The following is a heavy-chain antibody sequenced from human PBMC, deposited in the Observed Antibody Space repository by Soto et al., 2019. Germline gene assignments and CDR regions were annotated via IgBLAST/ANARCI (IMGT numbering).Heavy chain of an antibody. D-gene: IGHD4-17*01. V-gene: IGHV1-8*01. CDR2: MNPNSGNT. J-gene: IGHJ5*02. CDR3: ARGPYDYGAEYNWFDP. Sequence: ASVKVSCKASGYTFTSYDINWVRQATGQGLEWMGWMNPNSGNTGYAQKFQGRVTMTRNTSISTAYMELSSLRSEDTAVYYCARGPYDYGAEYNWFDPWGQGTLVTVSS. CDR1: GYTFTSYD.